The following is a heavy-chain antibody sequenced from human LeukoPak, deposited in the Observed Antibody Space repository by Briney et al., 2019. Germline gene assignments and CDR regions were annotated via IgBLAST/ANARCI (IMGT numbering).Heavy chain of an antibody. D-gene: IGHD5-24*01. V-gene: IGHV3-23*01. CDR2: ISGSGGTA. J-gene: IGHJ4*02. CDR1: GFTFTSYA. CDR3: ARGDGFHHFDY. Sequence: GGSLRLSCAASGFTFTSYAMSWVRQAPGKGLEWVSAISGSGGTANYADSVKGRFTISRDNSKNTLYLQMNSLRAEDTAVYYCARGDGFHHFDYWGQGALVTVSS.